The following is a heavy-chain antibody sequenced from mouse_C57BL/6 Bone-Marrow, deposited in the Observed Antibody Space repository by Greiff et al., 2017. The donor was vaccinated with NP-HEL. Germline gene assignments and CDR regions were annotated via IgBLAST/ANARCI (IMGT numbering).Heavy chain of an antibody. Sequence: VQRVESGAELARPGASVKLSCKASGYTFTSYGISWVKQRTGQGLEWIGEIYPRSGNPYYNEKFKGKATLTADKSSRTAYMELRSLTSEDSAVYFCARKGYYGSSPPLAYWGQGTLVTVSA. V-gene: IGHV1-81*01. D-gene: IGHD1-1*01. CDR1: GYTFTSYG. CDR2: IYPRSGNP. CDR3: ARKGYYGSSPPLAY. J-gene: IGHJ3*01.